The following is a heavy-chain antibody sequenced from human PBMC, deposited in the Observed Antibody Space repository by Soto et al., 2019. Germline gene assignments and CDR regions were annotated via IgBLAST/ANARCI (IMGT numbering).Heavy chain of an antibody. CDR2: IYHSGST. CDR3: ARDYGDY. CDR1: GYSISSGYY. V-gene: IGHV4-38-2*02. D-gene: IGHD4-17*01. Sequence: SETLSLTCAVSGYSISSGYYWGWIRQPPGKGLEWIGSIYHSGSTYYNPSLKSRVTISVDTSKNQFSLKLSSVTAADTAVYYCARDYGDYWGQGTLVTVS. J-gene: IGHJ4*02.